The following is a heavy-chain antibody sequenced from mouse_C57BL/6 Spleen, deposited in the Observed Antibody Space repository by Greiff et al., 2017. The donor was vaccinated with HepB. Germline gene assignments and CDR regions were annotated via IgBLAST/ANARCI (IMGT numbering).Heavy chain of an antibody. CDR1: GFTFSDYG. CDR3: ARDYDYDNYFDY. CDR2: ISSGSSTI. V-gene: IGHV5-17*01. J-gene: IGHJ2*01. Sequence: EVHLVESGGGLVKPGGSLKLSCAASGFTFSDYGMHWVRQAPEKGLEWVAYISSGSSTIYYADTVKGRFTISRDNAKNTLFLQMTRLRSEDTAMYYCARDYDYDNYFDYWGKGTTLTVSS. D-gene: IGHD2-4*01.